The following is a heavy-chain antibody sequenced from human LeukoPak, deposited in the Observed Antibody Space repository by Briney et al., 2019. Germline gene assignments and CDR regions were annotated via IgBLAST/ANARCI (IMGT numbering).Heavy chain of an antibody. CDR2: FFYNGST. CDR1: GGSISSYY. D-gene: IGHD6-19*01. CDR3: ARGQWRWLVPIDY. J-gene: IGHJ4*02. V-gene: IGHV4-59*01. Sequence: SETLSLTCTVSGGSISSYYWSWIRQPPGKGLEWIGYFFYNGSTNYNPSLKSRLTISADTSKNQFSLRLNSVTAADTAVYYCARGQWRWLVPIDYWGQGTLVTVSS.